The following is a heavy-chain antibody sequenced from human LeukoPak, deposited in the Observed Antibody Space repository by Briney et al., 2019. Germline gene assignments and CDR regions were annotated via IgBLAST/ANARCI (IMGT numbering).Heavy chain of an antibody. CDR1: GYTFTSYG. D-gene: IGHD3-9*01. CDR2: ISAYNGNT. Sequence: ASVKVSCKASGYTFTSYGISWVRQAPGQGLEWMGWISAYNGNTNYAQKLQGRVTMTTDTSTSTAYMELRSLRSDDTAVYCCARDGTLHYDILTGYFPYYYYGMDVWGQGTTVTVSS. CDR3: ARDGTLHYDILTGYFPYYYYGMDV. V-gene: IGHV1-18*01. J-gene: IGHJ6*02.